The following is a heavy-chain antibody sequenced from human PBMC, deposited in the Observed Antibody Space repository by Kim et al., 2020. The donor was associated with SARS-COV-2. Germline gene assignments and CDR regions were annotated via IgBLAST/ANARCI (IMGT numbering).Heavy chain of an antibody. CDR2: IYYSGST. D-gene: IGHD3-22*01. CDR1: GGSISSSSYY. CDR3: ARKEDRGAYYDSSGYRSKPNTYYYGMDV. Sequence: SETLSLTCTVSGGSISSSSYYWGWIRQPPGKGLEWIGSIYYSGSTYYNPSLKSRVTISVDTSKNQFSLKLSSVTAADTAVYYCARKEDRGAYYDSSGYRSKPNTYYYGMDVWGQGTTVTVSS. J-gene: IGHJ6*02. V-gene: IGHV4-39*01.